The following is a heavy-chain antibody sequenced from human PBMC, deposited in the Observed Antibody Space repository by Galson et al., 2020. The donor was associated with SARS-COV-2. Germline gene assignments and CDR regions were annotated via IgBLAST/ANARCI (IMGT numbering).Heavy chain of an antibody. V-gene: IGHV3-23*01. D-gene: IGHD3-9*01. CDR2: IGGSGTTT. J-gene: IGHJ3*02. CDR3: AKATRYMSSPGRFGAFGI. Sequence: GGSLRLSCEASGFTSGNYAMSWLRLTSGKGLEWVSGIGGSGTTTFYADSVKGRFTIPRDNSKNTIVLQMNGLRADETALYYCAKATRYMSSPGRFGAFGIWGQGTVVTVSS. CDR1: GFTSGNYA.